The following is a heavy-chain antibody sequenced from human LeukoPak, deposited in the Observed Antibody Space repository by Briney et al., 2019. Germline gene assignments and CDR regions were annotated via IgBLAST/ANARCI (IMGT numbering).Heavy chain of an antibody. V-gene: IGHV3-7*01. D-gene: IGHD6-13*01. J-gene: IGHJ4*02. CDR3: YSSSWYADY. CDR2: IKQDGSEK. Sequence: GGSLRLSCAASGFTFSSYWMSWVRQAPGKGLEWVANIKQDGSEKYYVDSVKGRFTISRDNAKNSLYLQMNSLRAEDTAVYCCYSSSWYADYWGQGTLVTVSS. CDR1: GFTFSSYW.